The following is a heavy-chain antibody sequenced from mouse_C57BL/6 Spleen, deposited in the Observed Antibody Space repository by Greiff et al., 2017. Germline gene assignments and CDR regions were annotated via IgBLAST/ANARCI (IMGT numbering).Heavy chain of an antibody. J-gene: IGHJ2*01. CDR3: ARGITTVVATGGFDY. D-gene: IGHD1-1*01. V-gene: IGHV1-69*01. CDR1: GYTFTSYW. CDR2: IDPSDSYT. Sequence: QVHVKQPGAELVMPGASVKLSCKASGYTFTSYWMHWVKQRPGQGLEWIGEIDPSDSYTNYNQKFKGKSTLTVDKSSSTAYMQLSSLTSEDSAVYYCARGITTVVATGGFDYWGQGTTLTVSS.